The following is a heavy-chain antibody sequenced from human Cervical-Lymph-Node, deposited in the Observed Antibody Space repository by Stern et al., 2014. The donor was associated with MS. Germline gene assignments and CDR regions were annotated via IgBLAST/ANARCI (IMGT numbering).Heavy chain of an antibody. V-gene: IGHV1-69*11. CDR3: AREKSDCSGGSCFSSLDY. CDR1: GDTFSTHA. D-gene: IGHD2-15*01. J-gene: IGHJ4*02. Sequence: VQLVQSGAEVKKPGSSVRVSCKSSGDTFSTHAISWVRQAPGQGLERMGRTIPILETTDYAQKFQGRLTIDADESTNTAYMELRSLTPDDTAVYYCAREKSDCSGGSCFSSLDYWGQGTLVTVSS. CDR2: TIPILETT.